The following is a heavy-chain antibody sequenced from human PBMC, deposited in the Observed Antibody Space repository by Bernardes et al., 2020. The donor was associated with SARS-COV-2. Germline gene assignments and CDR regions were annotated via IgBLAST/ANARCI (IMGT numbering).Heavy chain of an antibody. CDR3: ARINMVRGVLLDY. Sequence: ETLSLTCTVSGGSISSYYWSWIRQPPGKGLEWIGYIYYSGSTNYNPSLKSRVTISVDTSKNQFSLKLSSVTAADTAVYYCARINMVRGVLLDYWGQGTLVTVSS. J-gene: IGHJ4*02. V-gene: IGHV4-59*08. CDR2: IYYSGST. D-gene: IGHD3-10*01. CDR1: GGSISSYY.